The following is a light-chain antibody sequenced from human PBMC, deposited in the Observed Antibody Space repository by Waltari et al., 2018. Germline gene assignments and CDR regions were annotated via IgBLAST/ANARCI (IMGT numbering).Light chain of an antibody. Sequence: EIVLTQSPATLSLSPGERATLSCRASQSVSSYLAWYQQKPGQAPRLLIYDSFTRAAGIPARFSGSGSGTDFTLTISSLEPEDFAVYYCQQRSNWPSYTFGQGTKLEIK. J-gene: IGKJ2*01. CDR2: DSF. CDR1: QSVSSY. V-gene: IGKV3-11*01. CDR3: QQRSNWPSYT.